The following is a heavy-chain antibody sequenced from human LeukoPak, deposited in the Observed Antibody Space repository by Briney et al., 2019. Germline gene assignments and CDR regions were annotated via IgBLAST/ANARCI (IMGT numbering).Heavy chain of an antibody. CDR3: TRDWGAASGY. Sequence: GGSLILSCAASGFTVSDSYMSWVRQAPGKGLEWISVVYSDDSTYYADSVLGRFTVSRDNSKNTMYLQMNSLRAGDTALYYCTRDWGAASGYWGQGTLVTVSS. J-gene: IGHJ4*02. CDR2: VYSDDST. CDR1: GFTVSDSY. D-gene: IGHD6-13*01. V-gene: IGHV3-53*01.